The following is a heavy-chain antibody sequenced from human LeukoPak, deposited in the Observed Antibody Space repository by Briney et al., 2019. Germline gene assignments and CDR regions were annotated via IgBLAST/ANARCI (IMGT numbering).Heavy chain of an antibody. J-gene: IGHJ4*02. V-gene: IGHV1-69*13. CDR1: GGTFSSYA. CDR3: ARGPITTRSHFDY. D-gene: IGHD3-22*01. CDR2: IIPIFATA. Sequence: SVKVSFKASGGTFSSYAISWVRQAPGQGLEWMGGIIPIFATANYAQKFQGRVTITADESTSTAYMELSSLRSEDTAVYYCARGPITTRSHFDYWGQGTLVTVSS.